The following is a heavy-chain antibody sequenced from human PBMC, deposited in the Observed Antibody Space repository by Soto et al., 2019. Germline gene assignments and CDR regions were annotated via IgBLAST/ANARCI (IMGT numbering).Heavy chain of an antibody. J-gene: IGHJ5*02. CDR1: GASLSSGSYY. CDR3: ARHASPSFDLLSAFDP. V-gene: IGHV4-61*01. D-gene: IGHD3-9*01. Sequence: SETLPLTITVSGASLSSGSYYWSWIRQPPWKGLEWLGYIYYSGTTKYNPSLTIRVTLSVDMSKNQFSLKLNSATAADSAVYFCARHASPSFDLLSAFDPWGQGVLVTVSS. CDR2: IYYSGTT.